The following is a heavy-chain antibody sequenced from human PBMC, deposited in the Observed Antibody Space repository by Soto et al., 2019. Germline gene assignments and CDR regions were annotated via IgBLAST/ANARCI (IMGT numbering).Heavy chain of an antibody. D-gene: IGHD2-2*01. Sequence: QLQLQESGSGLVKPSQTLSLTGAVSGGSISSGGYSWSWIRQPPGKGLEWIGYMYHSGSTYYNPSLKSRVTISIDRSKNQFSLKLSSVTAADMAVYYCARVPDYWGQGILVTVSS. V-gene: IGHV4-30-2*01. J-gene: IGHJ4*02. CDR2: MYHSGST. CDR3: ARVPDY. CDR1: GGSISSGGYS.